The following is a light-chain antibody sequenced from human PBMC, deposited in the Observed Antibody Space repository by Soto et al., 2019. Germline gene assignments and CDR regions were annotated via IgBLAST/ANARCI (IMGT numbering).Light chain of an antibody. CDR3: QQYNNWPTLYT. V-gene: IGKV3-15*01. CDR2: GAS. Sequence: EIVMTQSPATLSVSPGERATLSCRASQSVSSNLAWYQQKPGQAPRLLIYGASTRATGIPARFSGSGSGTEFTITISSLQSEDFAVYYWQQYNNWPTLYTFGQGTKLEIK. CDR1: QSVSSN. J-gene: IGKJ2*01.